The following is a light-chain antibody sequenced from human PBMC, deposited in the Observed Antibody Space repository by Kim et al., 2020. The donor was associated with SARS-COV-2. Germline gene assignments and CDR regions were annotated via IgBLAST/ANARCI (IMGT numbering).Light chain of an antibody. Sequence: DIVMTQSPDSLAVSLGERATINCKSSQSVLYRSNNKNYLAWYQQKPGQPPKLLIYWASTRESGVPDRFSGGGSGTDFTLTISSLQAEDVAVYYCQQYYSTPPTFGGGTKVDIK. J-gene: IGKJ4*01. CDR2: WAS. CDR3: QQYYSTPPT. V-gene: IGKV4-1*01. CDR1: QSVLYRSNNKNY.